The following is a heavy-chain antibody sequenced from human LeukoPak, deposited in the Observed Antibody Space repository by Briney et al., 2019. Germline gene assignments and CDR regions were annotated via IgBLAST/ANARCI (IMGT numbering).Heavy chain of an antibody. CDR3: ARDPPSYCGGDCSDFDY. CDR1: GFTFSRYW. J-gene: IGHJ4*02. D-gene: IGHD2-21*02. V-gene: IGHV3-66*01. Sequence: GGSLRLSCAASGFTFSRYWMSWVRQAPGKGLEWVSVIYSGGSTYYADSVKGRFTISRDNSKNTLYLQMNSLRAEDTAVYYCARDPPSYCGGDCSDFDYWGQGTLVTVSS. CDR2: IYSGGST.